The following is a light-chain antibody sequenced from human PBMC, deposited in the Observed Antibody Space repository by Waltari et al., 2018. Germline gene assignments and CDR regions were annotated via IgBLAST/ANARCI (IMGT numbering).Light chain of an antibody. CDR2: GNS. J-gene: IGLJ2*01. V-gene: IGLV1-40*01. CDR1: SSNTGAGYA. CDR3: QSYDSSLSGVV. Sequence: SVLTQPPSVSGAPGQRVTISCPGSSSNTGAGYAVHWYQQLPGTAPKLLIYGNSNRPSGVPDRFSGSKSGTSASLAITGLQAEDEADYYCQSYDSSLSGVVFGGGTKLTVL.